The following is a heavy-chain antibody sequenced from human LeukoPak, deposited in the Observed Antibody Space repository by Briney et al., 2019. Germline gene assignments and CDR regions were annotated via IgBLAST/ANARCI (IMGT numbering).Heavy chain of an antibody. J-gene: IGHJ4*02. CDR1: GFTFSSYW. D-gene: IGHD6-13*01. Sequence: KPGGSLRLSCAASGFTFSSYWMSWIRQPPGKGLEWIGEINHSGSTNYNPSLKSRVTISVDTSKNQFSLKLSSVTAADTAVYYCARGRKRGAAAGPVFDYWGQGTLVTVSS. CDR2: INHSGST. V-gene: IGHV4-34*01. CDR3: ARGRKRGAAAGPVFDY.